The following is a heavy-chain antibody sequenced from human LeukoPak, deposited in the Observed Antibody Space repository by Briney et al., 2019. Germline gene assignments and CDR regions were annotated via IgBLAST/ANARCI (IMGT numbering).Heavy chain of an antibody. Sequence: PGGSLRLSCAASGFTFSSYAMHWVRQAPGKGLEWVAVISYDGSNKYYADSVKGRFPISRDNSKNTLYLQMNSLRAEDTAVYYCARETEYSSGVKRGLYFDYWGQGTLVTVSS. V-gene: IGHV3-30-3*01. CDR2: ISYDGSNK. J-gene: IGHJ4*02. CDR1: GFTFSSYA. CDR3: ARETEYSSGVKRGLYFDY. D-gene: IGHD6-25*01.